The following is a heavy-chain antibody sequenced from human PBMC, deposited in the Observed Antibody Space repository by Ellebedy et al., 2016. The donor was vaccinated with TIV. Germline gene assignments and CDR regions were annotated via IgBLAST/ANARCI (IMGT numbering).Heavy chain of an antibody. Sequence: PGGSLRLSCAASGFTFSNYAMTWVRQAPGKGLEWVSTTGGGDNLFYADSVKGRFTISRDNSKNTLYLQMNSLSAEDTAVYFCAKVIPYYGSGSYHSYYFDYWGQGTLVTVSS. CDR1: GFTFSNYA. CDR3: AKVIPYYGSGSYHSYYFDY. D-gene: IGHD3-10*01. V-gene: IGHV3-23*01. CDR2: TGGGDNL. J-gene: IGHJ4*02.